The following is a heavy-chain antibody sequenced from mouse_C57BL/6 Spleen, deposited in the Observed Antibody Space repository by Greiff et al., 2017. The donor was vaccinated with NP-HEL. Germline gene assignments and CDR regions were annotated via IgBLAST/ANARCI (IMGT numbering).Heavy chain of an antibody. CDR3: TSRGFYYGRGFAY. D-gene: IGHD1-1*01. J-gene: IGHJ3*01. CDR2: IDPENGDT. CDR1: GFNIKDDY. Sequence: EVQLQQSGAELVRPGASVKLSCTASGFNIKDDYMHWVKQRPEQGLEWIGWIDPENGDTEYASKFQGKATITADTSSNTAYLQLSSLTSEDTAVYYCTSRGFYYGRGFAYWGQGTLVTVSA. V-gene: IGHV14-4*01.